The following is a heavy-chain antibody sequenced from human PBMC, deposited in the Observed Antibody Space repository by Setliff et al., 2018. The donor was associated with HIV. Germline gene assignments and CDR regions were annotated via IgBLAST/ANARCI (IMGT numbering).Heavy chain of an antibody. CDR2: IYYSGTT. CDR3: ARGFAFGGVIVIPYYFDY. Sequence: PSETLSLTCTVSGGSISSYYWSWIRQPPGKGLEWIGYIYYSGTTNYNPSLKSRVTMSVDTSKNQFSLKLNSVTAADTAVYYCARGFAFGGVIVIPYYFDYWGQGTLVTVSS. D-gene: IGHD3-16*02. CDR1: GGSISSYY. J-gene: IGHJ4*02. V-gene: IGHV4-59*12.